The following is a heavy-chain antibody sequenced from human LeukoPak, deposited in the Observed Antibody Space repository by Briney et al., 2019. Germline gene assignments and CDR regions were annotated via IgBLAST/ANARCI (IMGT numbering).Heavy chain of an antibody. Sequence: ASVKVSCKVSGYSLTDLSMHWVRQAPGKGLEWMGGYDPEHEETIYAQKFQGRVTMTEDISSDTAYMELSSLRSEDTAVYYCITPLGYCSSASCRHGMDVWGQGTTVIVS. CDR2: YDPEHEET. D-gene: IGHD2-2*01. CDR1: GYSLTDLS. CDR3: ITPLGYCSSASCRHGMDV. J-gene: IGHJ6*02. V-gene: IGHV1-24*01.